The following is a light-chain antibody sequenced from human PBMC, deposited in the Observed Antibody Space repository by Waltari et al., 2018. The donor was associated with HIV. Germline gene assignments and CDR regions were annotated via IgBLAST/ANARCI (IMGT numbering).Light chain of an antibody. Sequence: QSVLTQPPSVSGAPGQRITISCPGSSSTIGAGFDVHWYQHLPGKAPKVLIYGNTNRPSGVPDRFSGSKSGTSASLAITGLQADDEGDYYCQSYDSSLRGHVFGSGTKVAV. CDR1: SSTIGAGFD. CDR3: QSYDSSLRGHV. V-gene: IGLV1-40*01. J-gene: IGLJ1*01. CDR2: GNT.